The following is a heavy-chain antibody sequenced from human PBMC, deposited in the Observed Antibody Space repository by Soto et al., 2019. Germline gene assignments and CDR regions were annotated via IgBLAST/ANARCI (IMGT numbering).Heavy chain of an antibody. Sequence: EVQLVESGGGLIQPGGSLKLSCAASGFTVGNNYMSWVRQAPGKGLEWVSLIYSTGTTNYADSVKGRFTVARDNAKNTLYLKTNCLTAEETDGYYCATDGRGSGSHYTSFGYWGPGTLVTV. J-gene: IGHJ4*02. D-gene: IGHD3-10*01. V-gene: IGHV3-53*01. CDR2: IYSTGTT. CDR1: GFTVGNNY. CDR3: ATDGRGSGSHYTSFGY.